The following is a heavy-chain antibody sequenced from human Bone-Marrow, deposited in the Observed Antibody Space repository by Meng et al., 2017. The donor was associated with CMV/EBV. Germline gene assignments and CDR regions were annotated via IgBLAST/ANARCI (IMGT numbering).Heavy chain of an antibody. Sequence: SETLSLTCSVSGGSISGYQWAWVRQAPGKGLEWIGHSTGSATYNPSLKSRVTISVDASKKQFSLNLNFVTAADTALYFCARDNMGSLDYCGQGALVTVSS. CDR1: GGSISGYQ. CDR2: HSTGSA. J-gene: IGHJ4*02. V-gene: IGHV4-59*01. CDR3: ARDNMGSLDY. D-gene: IGHD1-26*01.